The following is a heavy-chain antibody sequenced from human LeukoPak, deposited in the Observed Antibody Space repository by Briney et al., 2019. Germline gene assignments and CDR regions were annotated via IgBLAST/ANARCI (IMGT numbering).Heavy chain of an antibody. J-gene: IGHJ4*02. D-gene: IGHD6-13*01. CDR1: GGSISSYY. V-gene: IGHV4-59*01. CDR2: IYYSGST. Sequence: SETLSLTCTVSGGSISSYYWSWIRQPPGKGLEWIGYIYYSGSTNYNPSLKSRDTISVDTSKNQFSLKLSSVTAADTAVYYCARAGAGHSSSWCRGGTFDYWGQGTLVTVSS. CDR3: ARAGAGHSSSWCRGGTFDY.